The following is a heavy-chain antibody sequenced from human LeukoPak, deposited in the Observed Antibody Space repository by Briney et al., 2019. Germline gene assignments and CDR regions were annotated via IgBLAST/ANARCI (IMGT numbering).Heavy chain of an antibody. V-gene: IGHV4-34*01. D-gene: IGHD6-13*01. Sequence: SETLSLTCAVYGGSFSGYYWSWIRQPPGKGLEWIREINHSGSTNYNPSLKSRVTISVDTSKNQFSLKLSSVTAADTAVYYCARVAAAGNFDYWGQGTLVTVSS. CDR3: ARVAAAGNFDY. J-gene: IGHJ4*02. CDR2: INHSGST. CDR1: GGSFSGYY.